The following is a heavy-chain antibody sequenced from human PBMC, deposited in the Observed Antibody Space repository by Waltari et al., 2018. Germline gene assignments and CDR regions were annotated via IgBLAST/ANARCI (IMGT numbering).Heavy chain of an antibody. D-gene: IGHD2-15*01. CDR2: INPNSGGT. J-gene: IGHJ5*02. CDR1: GYTFTGYY. Sequence: QVQLVQSGAEVKKPGASVKVSCKASGYTFTGYYMHWVRQAPGQGLEWMGRINPNSGGTNYAQKFQGRVTMTRDTSISTAYMELSSVTAADTAVYYCARIVVVVAAMGWFDPWGQGTLVTVSS. V-gene: IGHV1-2*06. CDR3: ARIVVVVAAMGWFDP.